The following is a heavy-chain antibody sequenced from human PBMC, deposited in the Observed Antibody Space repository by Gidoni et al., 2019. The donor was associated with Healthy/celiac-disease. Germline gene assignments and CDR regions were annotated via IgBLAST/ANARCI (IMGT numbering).Heavy chain of an antibody. CDR2: IYHSGST. V-gene: IGHV4-38-2*02. CDR3: ARQDLYGSGRQ. D-gene: IGHD3-10*01. Sequence: QVQLQESGPGLVKPSETLSLTCNVSGYSISSGYYWGWIRQPPGKGLEWIGSIYHSGSTYYNPSLKSRVTISVDTSKNQFSLKLSSVTAADTAVYYCARQDLYGSGRQWGQGTLVTVSS. CDR1: GYSISSGYY. J-gene: IGHJ4*02.